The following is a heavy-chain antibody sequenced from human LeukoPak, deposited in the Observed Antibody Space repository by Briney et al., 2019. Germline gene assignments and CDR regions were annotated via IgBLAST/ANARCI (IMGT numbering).Heavy chain of an antibody. CDR2: IIPIFGTA. CDR3: VRGYCGGDCYPRRVVHDAFDI. Sequence: VASVKVSCKASGGTFSSYAISWVRQAPGQGLEWMGGIIPIFGTANYAQKFQGRVTITTDESTSTAYMELSSLRSEDTAVYYCVRGYCGGDCYPRRVVHDAFDIWGQGTMVTVSS. V-gene: IGHV1-69*05. J-gene: IGHJ3*02. CDR1: GGTFSSYA. D-gene: IGHD2-21*02.